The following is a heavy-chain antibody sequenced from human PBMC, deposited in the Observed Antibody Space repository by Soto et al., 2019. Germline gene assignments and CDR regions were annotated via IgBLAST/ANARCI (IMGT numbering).Heavy chain of an antibody. J-gene: IGHJ4*02. D-gene: IGHD4-17*01. CDR3: GAQDYGAKGYHFET. CDR1: SGSISSGSSY. CDR2: IYYIGNT. V-gene: IGHV4-39*01. Sequence: QVQLQESGPGLVKPSETLALTCTVSSGSISSGSSYWGWIRQPPGKGLEWIGNIYYIGNTYYNPSIKSRVTMSIGSSKTQFSLMLNSVTAADTAVYYGGAQDYGAKGYHFETWGQGILVTVSS.